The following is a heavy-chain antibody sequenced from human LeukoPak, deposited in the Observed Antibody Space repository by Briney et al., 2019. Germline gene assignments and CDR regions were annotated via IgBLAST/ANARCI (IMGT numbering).Heavy chain of an antibody. CDR1: GYTFTSFG. J-gene: IGHJ4*02. V-gene: IGHV1-18*01. Sequence: GASVKVSCKASGYTFTSFGISWVRQAPGQGLEWMGWISAYNGNTRSAKKFQGRVTMTTDTSTSTAYMEVRSLGSDDTAVFYCVRDLGVDSSMIFFDFWGQGTLVTVSS. CDR3: VRDLGVDSSMIFFDF. CDR2: ISAYNGNT. D-gene: IGHD3/OR15-3a*01.